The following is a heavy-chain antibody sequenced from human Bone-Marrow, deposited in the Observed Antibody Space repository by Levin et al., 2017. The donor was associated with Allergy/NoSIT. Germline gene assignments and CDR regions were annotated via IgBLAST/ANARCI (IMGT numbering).Heavy chain of an antibody. J-gene: IGHJ4*02. CDR3: ARQYSSSSSLDY. V-gene: IGHV3-21*01. D-gene: IGHD6-13*01. Sequence: ETLSLTCAVSEFTFSSYNMNWVRQAPGKGLEWVSSISTSSSYIYYADSVKGRFTISRDNAKNSLYLQMNSLRAEDTAVYYCARQYSSSSSLDYWGQGTLVTVSS. CDR2: ISTSSSYI. CDR1: EFTFSSYN.